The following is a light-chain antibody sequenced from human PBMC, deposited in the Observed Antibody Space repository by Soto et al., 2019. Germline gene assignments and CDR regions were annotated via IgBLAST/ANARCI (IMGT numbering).Light chain of an antibody. CDR2: DAS. CDR1: QDVSNY. V-gene: IGKV1-33*01. Sequence: DIQMTQSPSSLSASLGDRVTITCQASQDVSNYLDWYQQKPGKAPKLLIYDASNLDTGNPSRFSGSGSGRDFTFTITRRQPEDISTYYCQQSDNLPLTFGHGTKVQVK. J-gene: IGKJ3*01. CDR3: QQSDNLPLT.